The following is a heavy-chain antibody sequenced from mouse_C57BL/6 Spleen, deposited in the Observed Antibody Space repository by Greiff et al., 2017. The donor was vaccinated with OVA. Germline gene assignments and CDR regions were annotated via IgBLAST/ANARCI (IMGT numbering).Heavy chain of an antibody. CDR2: IDPSDSYT. Sequence: QVQLQQPGAELVMPGASVKLSCKASGYTFTSYWMHWVKQRPGQGLEWIGEIDPSDSYTNYNQKFKGKSTLTVDKSSSTAYMQLSSLTSEDSAVYYCARRRANWDYFDYWGQGTTLTVSS. CDR1: GYTFTSYW. V-gene: IGHV1-69*01. CDR3: ARRRANWDYFDY. D-gene: IGHD4-1*01. J-gene: IGHJ2*01.